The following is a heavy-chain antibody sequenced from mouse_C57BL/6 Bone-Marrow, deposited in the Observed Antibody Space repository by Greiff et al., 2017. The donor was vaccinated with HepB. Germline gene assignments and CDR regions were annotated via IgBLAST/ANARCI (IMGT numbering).Heavy chain of an antibody. CDR3: ARSATTVVAPYAMDY. Sequence: QVQLQHPGAELVKPGASVKMSCKASGYTFTSYWITWVKQRPGQGLEWIGDIYPGSGSTNYNEKFKSKATLTVDTSSSTAYMQLSSLTSEDSAVYYCARSATTVVAPYAMDYWGQGTSVTVSS. CDR2: IYPGSGST. V-gene: IGHV1-55*01. J-gene: IGHJ4*01. CDR1: GYTFTSYW. D-gene: IGHD1-1*01.